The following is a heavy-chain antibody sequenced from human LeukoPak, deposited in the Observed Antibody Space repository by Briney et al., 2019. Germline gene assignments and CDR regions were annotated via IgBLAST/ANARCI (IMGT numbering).Heavy chain of an antibody. CDR1: GYTFTSYD. CDR3: ARSDYYGSGPNGDAFDI. J-gene: IGHJ3*02. CDR2: MNPNSGNT. V-gene: IGHV1-8*01. Sequence: GASVKVSCKASGYTFTSYDINWVRQATGQGLEWMGWMNPNSGNTGYAQKFQGRVTMTRNTSISTAYMELSSLRSEDTAVYYCARSDYYGSGPNGDAFDIWGQGTMVTVSS. D-gene: IGHD3-10*01.